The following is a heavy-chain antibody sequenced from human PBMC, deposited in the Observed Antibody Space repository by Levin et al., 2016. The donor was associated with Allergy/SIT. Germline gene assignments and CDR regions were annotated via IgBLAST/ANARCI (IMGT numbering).Heavy chain of an antibody. CDR3: ARVGRTIFGGGY. V-gene: IGHV1-69*13. CDR2: IIPIFGTA. CDR1: GGTFSSYA. D-gene: IGHD3-3*01. Sequence: SVKVSCKASGGTFSSYAISWVRQAPGQGLEWMGGIIPIFGTANYAQKFQGRVTITADESTSTAYMELSSLRSEDTAVYYCARVGRTIFGGGYWGQGTLVTVSS. J-gene: IGHJ4*02.